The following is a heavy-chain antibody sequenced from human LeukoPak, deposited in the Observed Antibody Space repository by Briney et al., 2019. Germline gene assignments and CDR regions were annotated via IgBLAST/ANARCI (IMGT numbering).Heavy chain of an antibody. CDR2: INSDGSGT. J-gene: IGHJ4*02. V-gene: IGHV3-74*01. CDR3: ARWPIAAAPPVYYFDY. Sequence: GGSLRLSCAASGFTFSSYWMHWVRQAPGKGLVWISRINSDGSGTSYADSVTGRFTISRDNAKNSLYLQMNSLRAEDTAVYYCARWPIAAAPPVYYFDYWGQGTLVTVSS. CDR1: GFTFSSYW. D-gene: IGHD6-13*01.